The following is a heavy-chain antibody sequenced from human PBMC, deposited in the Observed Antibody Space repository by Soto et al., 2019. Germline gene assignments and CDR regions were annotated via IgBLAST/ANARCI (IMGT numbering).Heavy chain of an antibody. CDR2: ISAYNGNT. J-gene: IGHJ4*02. CDR3: ARDPRRYCTNGVCSFDY. CDR1: GYTFTSYG. D-gene: IGHD2-8*01. Sequence: ASVKVSCKASGYTFTSYGISWVRQAPGQGLEWMGWISAYNGNTNYAQKLQGRVTMTTDTSTSTAYMELRSLRSDDTAVYYCARDPRRYCTNGVCSFDYWGQGTLVTVPS. V-gene: IGHV1-18*01.